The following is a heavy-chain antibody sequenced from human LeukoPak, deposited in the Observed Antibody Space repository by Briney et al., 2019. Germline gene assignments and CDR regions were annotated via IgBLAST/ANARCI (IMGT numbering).Heavy chain of an antibody. J-gene: IGHJ6*04. CDR2: IYHNGYT. CDR1: NYSISSGYY. V-gene: IGHV4-38-2*01. CDR3: ASALYYYSGMDV. Sequence: SETLSLTWAVSNYSISSGYYWDWIRQPRGKGLEWIGRIYHNGYTYYNPSLKSRVTISVDTSKNQFSLKLKSVTAADTAVYYCASALYYYSGMDVWGKGTTVTVSS.